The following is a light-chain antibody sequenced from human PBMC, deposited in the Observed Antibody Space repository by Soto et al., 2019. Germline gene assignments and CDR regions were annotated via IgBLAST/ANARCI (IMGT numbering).Light chain of an antibody. Sequence: QSVLTQPASVSGSPGQSITISCTGTSSDVGYYNYVSWYQHHPGKAPKLMIYEVSNRPSGVSNRFSGSKSGNTASLTISGLQAEDEDDYDCSSYTSSSTRVFGGGTQLTVL. CDR3: SSYTSSSTRV. J-gene: IGLJ2*01. V-gene: IGLV2-14*01. CDR2: EVS. CDR1: SSDVGYYNY.